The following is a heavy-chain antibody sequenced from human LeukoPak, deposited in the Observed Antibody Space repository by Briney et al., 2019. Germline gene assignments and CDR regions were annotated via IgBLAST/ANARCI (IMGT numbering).Heavy chain of an antibody. CDR1: GGSFSGYY. CDR3: ARRLLWFGEARFDY. V-gene: IGHV4-34*01. CDR2: INHSGST. D-gene: IGHD3-10*01. Sequence: SETLSLTCAVYGGSFSGYYWSWIRQPPGKGLEWIGEINHSGSTNYNPSLKSRVTISVDTSKNQFSLKLSSVTAADTAVYYCARRLLWFGEARFDYWGQGTLVTVSS. J-gene: IGHJ4*02.